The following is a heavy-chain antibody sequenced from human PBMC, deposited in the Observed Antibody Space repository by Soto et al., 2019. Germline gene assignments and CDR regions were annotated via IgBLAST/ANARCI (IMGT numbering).Heavy chain of an antibody. CDR1: GYTFTSYG. V-gene: IGHV1-18*01. CDR3: ARVYPVGYCSGGSCYDDPYYYYYMDV. Sequence: GASVKVSCTGSGYTFTSYGISWVRKAPGQGLEWMGWISAYNGNTNYAQKLQGRVTMTTDTSTSTAYMELRSLRSDDTAVYYCARVYPVGYCSGGSCYDDPYYYYYMDVWGKGTTVTVSS. CDR2: ISAYNGNT. J-gene: IGHJ6*03. D-gene: IGHD2-15*01.